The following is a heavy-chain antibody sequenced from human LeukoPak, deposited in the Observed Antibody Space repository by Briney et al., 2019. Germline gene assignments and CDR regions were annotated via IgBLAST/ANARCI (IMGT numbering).Heavy chain of an antibody. CDR3: AKDGDTVSGTYYFDMDV. D-gene: IGHD1-26*01. V-gene: IGHV3-30*02. J-gene: IGHJ6*03. Sequence: PGGSLRLSCAASGFTFSSYWMHWVRHAPGKGLEWVAFIRYDAINKYYADSVKGRFTISRDNSRNTLYLQMNSLRAEDTALYYCAKDGDTVSGTYYFDMDVWGKGTTVTISS. CDR2: IRYDAINK. CDR1: GFTFSSYW.